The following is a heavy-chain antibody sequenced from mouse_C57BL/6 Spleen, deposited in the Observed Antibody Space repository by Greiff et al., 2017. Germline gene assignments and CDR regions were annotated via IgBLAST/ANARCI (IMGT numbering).Heavy chain of an antibody. J-gene: IGHJ2*01. D-gene: IGHD2-2*01. Sequence: EVKLQESGPVLVKPGASVKMSCKASGYTFTDYYMNWVKQSHGKSLEWIGVINPYNGGTSYNQKFKGKATLTVDKSSSTAYMELNSLTSEDSAVYYCAREDMVTTLFDYWGQGTTLTVSS. CDR3: AREDMVTTLFDY. V-gene: IGHV1-19*01. CDR1: GYTFTDYY. CDR2: INPYNGGT.